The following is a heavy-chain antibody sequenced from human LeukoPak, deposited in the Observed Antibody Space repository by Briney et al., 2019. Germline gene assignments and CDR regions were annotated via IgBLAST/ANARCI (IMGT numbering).Heavy chain of an antibody. CDR3: AKDRSGRDILTGKYYYYGMDV. V-gene: IGHV3-30-3*01. CDR1: GFTFSSYA. D-gene: IGHD3-9*01. CDR2: ISYDGSNK. J-gene: IGHJ6*02. Sequence: PGGSLRLSCAASGFTFSSYAMHWVRQAPGKGLEWVAVISYDGSNKYYADSVKGRFTISRDNAKNSLYLQMNSLRAEDTAVYYCAKDRSGRDILTGKYYYYGMDVWGQGTTVTVSS.